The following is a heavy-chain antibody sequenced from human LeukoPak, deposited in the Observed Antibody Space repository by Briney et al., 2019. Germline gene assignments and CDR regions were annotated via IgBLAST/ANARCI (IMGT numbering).Heavy chain of an antibody. J-gene: IGHJ5*02. V-gene: IGHV3-33*01. CDR2: IWYDASNK. Sequence: GGSLRLSCAASGFTFSSFGMHWVRQAPGKGLEWVAVIWYDASNKYYADSVKGRFTISRDNSKNTLYLQMNSLRDDDTAVYYCVRGVGVSRFNYLDPWGQGTLVIVFS. D-gene: IGHD1-7*01. CDR1: GFTFSSFG. CDR3: VRGVGVSRFNYLDP.